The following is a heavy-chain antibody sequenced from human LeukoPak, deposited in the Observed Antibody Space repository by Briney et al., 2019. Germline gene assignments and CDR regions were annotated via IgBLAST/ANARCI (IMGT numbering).Heavy chain of an antibody. V-gene: IGHV4-31*03. D-gene: IGHD2-15*01. CDR1: GGSISSGGYY. CDR3: ASRYCSGGSCYYDY. Sequence: SETLSLTCIVSGGSISSGGYYWSWIRQHPGKGLEWIGYIYYSGSTYYNPSLKSRVTISVDTSKNQFSLKLSSVTAADTAVYYCASRYCSGGSCYYDYWGQGTLVTVSS. J-gene: IGHJ4*02. CDR2: IYYSGST.